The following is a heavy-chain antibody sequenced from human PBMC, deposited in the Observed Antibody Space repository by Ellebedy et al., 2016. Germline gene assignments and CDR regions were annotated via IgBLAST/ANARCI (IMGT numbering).Heavy chain of an antibody. V-gene: IGHV4-4*07. Sequence: SETLSLTXTVTGGSMNTYYWSWIRQPPGKGLEWIGRIYISGSTNYNPSLQSRVTMSVDTSKNQFSLSLTSVTAADTAVYYCARVVYWNYYFDYWGQGALVTVSS. J-gene: IGHJ4*02. CDR3: ARVVYWNYYFDY. CDR1: GGSMNTYY. CDR2: IYISGST. D-gene: IGHD2/OR15-2a*01.